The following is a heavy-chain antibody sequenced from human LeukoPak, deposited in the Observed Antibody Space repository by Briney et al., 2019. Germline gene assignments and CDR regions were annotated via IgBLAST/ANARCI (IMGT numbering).Heavy chain of an antibody. V-gene: IGHV3-30*04. CDR3: ARVSGAAAATGGYFDY. J-gene: IGHJ4*02. CDR1: GFTFSSFA. Sequence: GGSLRPSCAASGFTFSSFAMHWVRQAPGKGVEWVAVISYDGSKKYYADSVKGRFTISRDNSKNTLYLQTNSLRTEDTAIYYCARVSGAAAATGGYFDYWGQGTLVTVSS. CDR2: ISYDGSKK. D-gene: IGHD6-13*01.